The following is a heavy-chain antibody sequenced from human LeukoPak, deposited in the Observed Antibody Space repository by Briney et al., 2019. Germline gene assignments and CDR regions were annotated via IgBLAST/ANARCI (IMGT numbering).Heavy chain of an antibody. Sequence: PSQTLSLTCGISGDSVSSDSAIWNWIRQSPSRGLEWLGRTYYRSKWYNDYAKSVKSRIAINPDTSKNQVSLQLSSVTPEDTAVYYCTKDLHGVYGISYWGQGSLVTVSS. CDR3: TKDLHGVYGISY. V-gene: IGHV6-1*01. D-gene: IGHD5/OR15-5a*01. CDR2: TYYRSKWYN. J-gene: IGHJ4*02. CDR1: GDSVSSDSAI.